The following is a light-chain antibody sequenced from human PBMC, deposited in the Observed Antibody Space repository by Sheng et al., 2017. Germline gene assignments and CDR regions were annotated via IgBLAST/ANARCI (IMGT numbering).Light chain of an antibody. V-gene: IGKV3-20*01. J-gene: IGKJ4*01. CDR1: QSVTSSS. CDR3: QQYGNSPALT. Sequence: ETVLTQSPGTLSLSPGERATLSCRARQSVTSSSLAWYQQKPGQAPRLLIYGASSRATGIPDRFTGSGSGTDFTLTISRLEPEDFAVYYCQQYGNSPALTFGGGTKVEIK. CDR2: GAS.